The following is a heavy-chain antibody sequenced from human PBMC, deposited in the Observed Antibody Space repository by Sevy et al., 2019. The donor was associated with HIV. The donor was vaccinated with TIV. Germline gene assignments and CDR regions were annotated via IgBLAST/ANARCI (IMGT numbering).Heavy chain of an antibody. J-gene: IGHJ6*03. CDR1: GFTFSSYW. D-gene: IGHD6-13*01. Sequence: GGSLRLSCAASGFTFSSYWMSWVRQAPGKGLEWVANIKQDGSEKYYVDSVKGRFTISRDNAKNSLYLQMNSLRAEDTAVYYFAGDRVAAAGTDYYYYYYMDVWGKGTTVTVSS. V-gene: IGHV3-7*01. CDR2: IKQDGSEK. CDR3: AGDRVAAAGTDYYYYYYMDV.